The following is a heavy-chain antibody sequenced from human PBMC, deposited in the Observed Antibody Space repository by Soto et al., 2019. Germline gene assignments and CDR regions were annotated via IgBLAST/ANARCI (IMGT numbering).Heavy chain of an antibody. CDR1: GFTFSSYW. Sequence: GGSLRLSCAASGFTFSSYWMSWVRQAPGKGLEWVANIKQDGSEKYYVDSVKGRFTISRDNAKNSLYLQMNSLRAEDTAVYYCARVVRNPEGTWFDPWGQGTLVTVSS. V-gene: IGHV3-7*01. CDR2: IKQDGSEK. J-gene: IGHJ5*02. D-gene: IGHD1-1*01. CDR3: ARVVRNPEGTWFDP.